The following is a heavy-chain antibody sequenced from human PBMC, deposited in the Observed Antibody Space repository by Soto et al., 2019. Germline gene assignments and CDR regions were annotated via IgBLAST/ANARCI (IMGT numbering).Heavy chain of an antibody. V-gene: IGHV1-69*06. CDR1: GGTFSSYA. D-gene: IGHD6-19*01. CDR3: ARAGLPYSSGWYGYYYGMDV. CDR2: IIPIFGTA. J-gene: IGHJ6*02. Sequence: SVKVSCKASGGTFSSYAISWGQQAPVQGLEWMGGIIPIFGTANYAQKFQGRVTITADKSTSTAYMELSSLRSEDTAVYYCARAGLPYSSGWYGYYYGMDVWGQGTTVTVSS.